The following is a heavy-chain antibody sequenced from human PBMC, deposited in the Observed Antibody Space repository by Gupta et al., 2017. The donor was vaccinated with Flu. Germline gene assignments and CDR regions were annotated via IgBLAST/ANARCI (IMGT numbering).Heavy chain of an antibody. J-gene: IGHJ4*02. V-gene: IGHV4-34*01. CDR3: ARGRQVLRGYSYGFTFDY. Sequence: QVQLQQWGAGLLKPSETLSLTCAVYGGSFSGYYWSWIRQPPGKGLEWIGEINHSGSTNYNPSLKSRVTISVDASKNQFSLKLSSVTAADTAVYYCARGRQVLRGYSYGFTFDYWGQGTLVTVSS. D-gene: IGHD5-18*01. CDR1: GGSFSGYY. CDR2: INHSGST.